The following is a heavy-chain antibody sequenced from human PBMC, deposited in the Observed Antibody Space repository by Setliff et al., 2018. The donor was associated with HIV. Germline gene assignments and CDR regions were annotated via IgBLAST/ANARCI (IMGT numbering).Heavy chain of an antibody. CDR2: ITDSGNT. CDR1: GGPLTDHY. V-gene: IGHV4-59*11. CDR3: ARETQQSYNIVTGYNYYYGIDV. Sequence: PSETLSLTCAVHGGPLTDHYWNWIRQSPGKRLEWLGYITDSGNTNYNPSLRRRVTISADTSKNQVSLRLRSVTAADTAVYYCARETQQSYNIVTGYNYYYGIDVWGQGTTVTVSS. J-gene: IGHJ6*02. D-gene: IGHD3-9*01.